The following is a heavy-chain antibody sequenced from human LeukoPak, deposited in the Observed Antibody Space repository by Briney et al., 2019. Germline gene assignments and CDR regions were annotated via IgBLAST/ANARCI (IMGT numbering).Heavy chain of an antibody. D-gene: IGHD3-22*01. V-gene: IGHV3-23*01. CDR1: GFTFSSYA. Sequence: PGGSLRLSCAASGFTFSSYAMSWVRKAPGKGLEWVSAISGSGGSTYYADSVKGRFTISRDNSKNTLYLQMNSLRAEDTAVYYCATNSYYYDSSGVFDYWGQGTLVTISS. CDR3: ATNSYYYDSSGVFDY. J-gene: IGHJ4*02. CDR2: ISGSGGST.